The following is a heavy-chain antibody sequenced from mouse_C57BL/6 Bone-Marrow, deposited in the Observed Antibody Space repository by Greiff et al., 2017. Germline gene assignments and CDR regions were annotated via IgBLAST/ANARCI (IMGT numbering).Heavy chain of an antibody. V-gene: IGHV1-69*01. J-gene: IGHJ2*01. CDR3: ARRGDIFDY. CDR2: IDPSDSYT. D-gene: IGHD3-3*01. Sequence: VQLQQPGAELVMPGASVKLSCKASGYTFTSYWMHWVKQRPGQGLEWIGEIDPSDSYTNYTHKFQGKSTLTVDKSSSTAYMQLSSLTSEDSAVYYCARRGDIFDYWGQGTTRTVSS. CDR1: GYTFTSYW.